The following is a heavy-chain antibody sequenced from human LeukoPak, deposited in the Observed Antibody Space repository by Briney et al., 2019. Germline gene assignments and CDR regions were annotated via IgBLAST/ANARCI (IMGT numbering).Heavy chain of an antibody. Sequence: PSETLSLTCTVSGGSISSSSYYWGWIRQPPGKGLGWIGSIYYSGSTYYNPSLKSRVTISVDTSKNQFSLKLSSVTAADTAVYYCARDVLLWFGELFFFAFDIWGQGTMVTVSS. J-gene: IGHJ3*02. D-gene: IGHD3-10*01. CDR1: GGSISSSSYY. V-gene: IGHV4-39*01. CDR3: ARDVLLWFGELFFFAFDI. CDR2: IYYSGST.